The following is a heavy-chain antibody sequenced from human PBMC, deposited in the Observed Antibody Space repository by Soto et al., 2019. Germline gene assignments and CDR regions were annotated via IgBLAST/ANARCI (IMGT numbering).Heavy chain of an antibody. Sequence: GESLKISCKGSGYTFTDYWIAWVRQMPGRGLEWMGIIYPGDSDTRYSPSFQGQVTISADKSISTAYLQWSSLKASDTAMYYCVRIETMPYWGQATLVTVSS. J-gene: IGHJ4*02. D-gene: IGHD2-2*01. CDR1: GYTFTDYW. V-gene: IGHV5-51*01. CDR3: VRIETMPY. CDR2: IYPGDSDT.